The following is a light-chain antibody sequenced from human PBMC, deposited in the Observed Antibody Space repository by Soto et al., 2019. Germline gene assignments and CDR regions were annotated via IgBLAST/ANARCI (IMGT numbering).Light chain of an antibody. CDR2: VAS. Sequence: IVLTQSPGTLSLSPGERATLSCRASQRVSSKYLAWYQHKPGQAPRLVIYVASSRATSLPDRCSGSGSGTDFTLTISRLEPEEFAFYCCHPDASSFGGGNKLEIK. J-gene: IGKJ4*01. CDR1: QRVSSKY. CDR3: HPDASS. V-gene: IGKV3-20*01.